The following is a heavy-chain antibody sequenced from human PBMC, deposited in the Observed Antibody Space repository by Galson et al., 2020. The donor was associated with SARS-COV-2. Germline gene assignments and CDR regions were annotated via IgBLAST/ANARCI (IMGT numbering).Heavy chain of an antibody. J-gene: IGHJ4*02. V-gene: IGHV4-61*02. CDR1: GGSISSASYY. D-gene: IGHD6-19*01. Sequence: SETLSLTCTVSGGSISSASYYWSWIRQPAGKGLEWIGRIYTSGSTNYNPSLQSRVTISIDTSKNQFSLELTSVTAADTAVYFCAYGVVAGTGYWGQGILVTVSS. CDR3: AYGVVAGTGY. CDR2: IYTSGST.